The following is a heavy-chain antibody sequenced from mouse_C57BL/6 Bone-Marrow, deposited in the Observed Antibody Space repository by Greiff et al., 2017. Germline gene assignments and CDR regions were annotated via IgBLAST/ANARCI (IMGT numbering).Heavy chain of an antibody. D-gene: IGHD2-2*01. J-gene: IGHJ3*01. V-gene: IGHV14-4*01. CDR3: TTYYGYDGWFAY. Sequence: VQLKQSGAELVRPGASVKLSCTASGFNIKDDYMHWVKQRPEQGLEWIGWIDPENGDTEYASKFQGKATITADTSSNTAYLQLSSLTSEDTAVYYCTTYYGYDGWFAYWGQGTLVTVSA. CDR2: IDPENGDT. CDR1: GFNIKDDY.